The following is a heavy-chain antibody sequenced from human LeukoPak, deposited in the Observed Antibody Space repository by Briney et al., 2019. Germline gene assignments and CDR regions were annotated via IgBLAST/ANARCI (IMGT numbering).Heavy chain of an antibody. Sequence: GGSLRLSCAASGFTVSSNNMNWVRQAPGKGLEWVSVIYSGGITYYADSVKGRFTISRDNAKNSLYLQMNSLRAEDTAVYYCARESIAAAPFDYWGQGTLVTVSS. CDR3: ARESIAAAPFDY. CDR2: IYSGGIT. V-gene: IGHV3-53*01. CDR1: GFTVSSNN. D-gene: IGHD6-13*01. J-gene: IGHJ4*02.